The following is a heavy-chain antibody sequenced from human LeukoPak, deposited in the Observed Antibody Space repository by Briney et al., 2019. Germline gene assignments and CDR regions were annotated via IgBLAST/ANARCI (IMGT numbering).Heavy chain of an antibody. CDR3: ARNSYDYYYYYGMDV. CDR1: GGSISSGDYY. CDR2: IYYSGST. Sequence: SETLPLTCTVSGGSISSGDYYWSWIRQPPGKGLEWIGYIYYSGSTYYNPSLKSRVTISVDTSKNQFSLKLSSVTAADTAVYYCARNSYDYYYYYGMDVWGQGTTVTVSS. J-gene: IGHJ6*02. D-gene: IGHD5-18*01. V-gene: IGHV4-30-4*01.